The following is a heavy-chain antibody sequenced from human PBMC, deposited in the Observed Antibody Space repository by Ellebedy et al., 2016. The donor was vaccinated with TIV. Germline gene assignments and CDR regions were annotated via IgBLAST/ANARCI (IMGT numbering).Heavy chain of an antibody. J-gene: IGHJ6*02. CDR3: AREPHYGDYYYGMDV. CDR2: IIPIFGTT. V-gene: IGHV1-69*13. Sequence: SVKVSCKASGGTFSSYGISWVRQAPGQGPEWMGGIIPIFGTTNYAQKFQGRVTVTVDESTGTAYLELTSLRSEDTAVYYCAREPHYGDYYYGMDVWGQGTTVTVSS. CDR1: GGTFSSYG. D-gene: IGHD4-17*01.